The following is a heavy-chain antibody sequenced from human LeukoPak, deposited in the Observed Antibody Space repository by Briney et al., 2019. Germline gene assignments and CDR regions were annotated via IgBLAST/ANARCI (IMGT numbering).Heavy chain of an antibody. CDR2: INSDGSWT. Sequence: GGSLRLSCAASGTYWMHWVRQAPGKGLVWVSHINSDGSWTGYADSVKGRFTISKDNAKNTLYLQMNSLRAEDTAVYYCAKGALGGFDYWGQGTLVTVSS. V-gene: IGHV3-74*01. CDR3: AKGALGGFDY. CDR1: GTYW. D-gene: IGHD1-26*01. J-gene: IGHJ4*02.